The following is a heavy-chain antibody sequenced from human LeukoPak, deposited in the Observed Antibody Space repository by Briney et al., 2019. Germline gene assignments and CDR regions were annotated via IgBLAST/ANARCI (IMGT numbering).Heavy chain of an antibody. CDR2: INPDSGAT. Sequence: ASPKVSCKASGYTFTAHYMRWVRQAPGQGLEWMGWINPDSGATKYAQKFQGRVSMTRDTSINTAYMDLTNLRSDDTAIFYCARVKKLMPEFEFWGQGTLVTVSS. D-gene: IGHD2-2*01. J-gene: IGHJ4*02. CDR3: ARVKKLMPEFEF. V-gene: IGHV1-2*02. CDR1: GYTFTAHY.